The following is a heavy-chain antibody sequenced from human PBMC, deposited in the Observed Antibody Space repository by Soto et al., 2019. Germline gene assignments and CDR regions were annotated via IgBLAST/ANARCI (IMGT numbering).Heavy chain of an antibody. V-gene: IGHV1-18*01. Sequence: ASVKVSCKASGYTFSRYGISWVRQAPGQGLEWKGWISGYNGDTKYAQKVQGRVTMTIDTSTYTAYMELRSLTSGDTAIYYCAKNGQPPYYYYGMDVWGQGTTVTVSS. J-gene: IGHJ6*02. CDR3: AKNGQPPYYYYGMDV. D-gene: IGHD2-8*01. CDR1: GYTFSRYG. CDR2: ISGYNGDT.